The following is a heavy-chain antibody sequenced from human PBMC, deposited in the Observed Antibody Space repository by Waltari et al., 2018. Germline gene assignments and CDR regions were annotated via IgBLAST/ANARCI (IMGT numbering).Heavy chain of an antibody. CDR1: GASVSCTYW. Sequence: QLQGSGPGLVKPSGTLSHTCAVSGASVSCTYWWSWVRQSPQKGLEWIGQVHGTGKSNYNPSFASRVIISLDTSNNQFSLKVTSATAADTAVYFCTRDRGRGLYLDTWGPGTMVTVSP. CDR2: VHGTGKS. D-gene: IGHD2-15*01. V-gene: IGHV4-4*02. CDR3: TRDRGRGLYLDT. J-gene: IGHJ5*02.